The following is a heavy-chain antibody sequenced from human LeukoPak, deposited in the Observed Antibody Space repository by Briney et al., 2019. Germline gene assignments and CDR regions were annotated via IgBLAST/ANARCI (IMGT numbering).Heavy chain of an antibody. D-gene: IGHD5-24*01. CDR1: GFTFSSYA. Sequence: SGGSLRLSCACAASGFTFSSYAMSWVRQAPGKGLEWVAVISYDGSNKYYADSVKGRFTISRDNSKNTLYLQMNSLRAEDTAVYYCARAREMATYLDYWGQGTLVTVSS. CDR2: ISYDGSNK. V-gene: IGHV3-30-3*01. CDR3: ARAREMATYLDY. J-gene: IGHJ4*02.